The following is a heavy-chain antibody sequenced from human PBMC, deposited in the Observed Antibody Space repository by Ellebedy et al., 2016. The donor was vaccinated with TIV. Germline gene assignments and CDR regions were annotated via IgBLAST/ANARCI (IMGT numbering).Heavy chain of an antibody. V-gene: IGHV4-59*08. CDR3: ARQGGSAALVFFDF. Sequence: MPSETLSLTCTVSGGSISSYYWSWIRQPPGKGLEWIGYIYYSGSTNYNPSLKSRVTTSVDTSKNQFSLKLNSVTAADTAVYYCARQGGSAALVFFDFWGQGTLVTVSS. D-gene: IGHD6-13*01. J-gene: IGHJ4*02. CDR1: GGSISSYY. CDR2: IYYSGST.